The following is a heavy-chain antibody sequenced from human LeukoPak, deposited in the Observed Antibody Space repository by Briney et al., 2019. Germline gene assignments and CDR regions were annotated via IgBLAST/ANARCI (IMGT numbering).Heavy chain of an antibody. D-gene: IGHD2-2*01. Sequence: SETLSLTCTVSGGSISSGSYYWSWIRQPAGKGLEWIGRIYTSRSTNYNPFLKSRVNISVDTSKNQFSLKLSSVTTADTAVYYCARATQTRYCSSTSCLDAFDIWGQGTMVTVSS. CDR1: GGSISSGSYY. CDR3: ARATQTRYCSSTSCLDAFDI. J-gene: IGHJ3*02. CDR2: IYTSRST. V-gene: IGHV4-61*02.